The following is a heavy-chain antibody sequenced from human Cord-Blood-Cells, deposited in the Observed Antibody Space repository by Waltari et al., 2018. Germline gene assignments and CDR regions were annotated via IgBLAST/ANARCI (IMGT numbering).Heavy chain of an antibody. CDR2: ISYDGSNK. CDR1: GFTFSSYA. Sequence: QVQLVESGGGVVQPGRSLGLSCAASGFTFSSYAMHWVRQAPGKGLEWVAVISYDGSNKYYADSVKGRFTISRDNSKNTLYLQMNSLRAEDTAVYYCARDDGYCTNGVCYTDYWGQGTLVTVSS. J-gene: IGHJ4*02. V-gene: IGHV3-30*04. D-gene: IGHD2-8*01. CDR3: ARDDGYCTNGVCYTDY.